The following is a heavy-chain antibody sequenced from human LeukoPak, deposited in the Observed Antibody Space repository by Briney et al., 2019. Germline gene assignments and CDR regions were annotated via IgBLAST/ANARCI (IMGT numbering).Heavy chain of an antibody. CDR2: IYSSGST. CDR3: ARAPYKVPHWYFDL. J-gene: IGHJ2*01. Sequence: SETLSLTCTVSGGSISNYYWSWIRQPPGKGLEWVGYIYSSGSTSYNPSLKSRVTMSVDTSKNQFSLKLSSVTAADTAVYYCARAPYKVPHWYFDLWGRGTLVTVSS. D-gene: IGHD5-24*01. V-gene: IGHV4-59*01. CDR1: GGSISNYY.